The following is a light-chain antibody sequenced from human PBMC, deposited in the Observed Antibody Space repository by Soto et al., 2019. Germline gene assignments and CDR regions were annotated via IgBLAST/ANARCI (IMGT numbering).Light chain of an antibody. CDR2: EVS. Sequence: QSALTQPPSASGSPGQSVTISCTGTRSDVGGYKYVPWYQQHPGKAPKLMIYEVSKRPSGVPDRFSGSKSGNTASLTVSGLQAEDEADYYCSSYAGSNYVFGTGTKVTVL. CDR1: RSDVGGYKY. CDR3: SSYAGSNYV. J-gene: IGLJ1*01. V-gene: IGLV2-8*01.